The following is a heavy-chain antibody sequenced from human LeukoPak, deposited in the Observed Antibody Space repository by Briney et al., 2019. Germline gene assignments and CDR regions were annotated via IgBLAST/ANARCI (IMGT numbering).Heavy chain of an antibody. J-gene: IGHJ6*02. D-gene: IGHD3-10*01. Sequence: SETLSLTCTVSGGSISSSSYYWGWIRQPPGKGLEWIGSIYYSGSTYYNPSLKSRVTISVDTSKNQFSLKLSSVTAADTAVYYCARVSITMVRGVPPGMDVWGQGTTVTVSS. CDR3: ARVSITMVRGVPPGMDV. V-gene: IGHV4-39*01. CDR1: GGSISSSSYY. CDR2: IYYSGST.